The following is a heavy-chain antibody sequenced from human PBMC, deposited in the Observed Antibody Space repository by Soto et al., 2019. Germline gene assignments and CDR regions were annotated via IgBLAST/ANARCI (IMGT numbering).Heavy chain of an antibody. CDR1: GCSISSGGYY. J-gene: IGHJ6*03. CDR3: AREAQVTVTQHRYYYYYYMDV. Sequence: SETLSLTCTVSGCSISSGGYYWSWIRQHPGKGLEWIGYIYYSGSTYYNPSLKSRVTISVDTSKNQFSLKLSSVTAADTAVYYCAREAQVTVTQHRYYYYYYMDVWGKGTTVTVSS. V-gene: IGHV4-31*03. CDR2: IYYSGST. D-gene: IGHD4-17*01.